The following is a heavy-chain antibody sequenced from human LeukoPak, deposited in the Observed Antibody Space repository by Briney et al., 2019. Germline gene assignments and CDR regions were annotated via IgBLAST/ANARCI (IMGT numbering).Heavy chain of an antibody. CDR3: ARDYYYDSSGYYDN. D-gene: IGHD3-22*01. Sequence: PGGSLRLSCAASGFTFSSYAMSWVRQAPGKGLEWVSVIYSGGSTYYADSVKGRFTISRDNSKNTLYLQMNSLRAEDTAVYYCARDYYYDSSGYYDNWGQGTLVTVSS. CDR2: IYSGGST. CDR1: GFTFSSYA. V-gene: IGHV3-53*01. J-gene: IGHJ4*02.